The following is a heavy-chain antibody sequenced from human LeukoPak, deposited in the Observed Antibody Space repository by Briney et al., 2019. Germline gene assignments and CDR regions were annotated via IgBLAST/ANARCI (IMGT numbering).Heavy chain of an antibody. V-gene: IGHV3-30*02. D-gene: IGHD3-10*01. Sequence: PGGSLRLSCAASGFTFSSYAMHWVRQAPGKRLEWVAFIGYDGTNKYYADSVKGRFTISRDNSKNTLYLQMNSLRAEDTAVYYCARTLFSYGSGSHHLNDAFDIWGQGTMVTVSS. CDR2: IGYDGTNK. CDR3: ARTLFSYGSGSHHLNDAFDI. CDR1: GFTFSSYA. J-gene: IGHJ3*02.